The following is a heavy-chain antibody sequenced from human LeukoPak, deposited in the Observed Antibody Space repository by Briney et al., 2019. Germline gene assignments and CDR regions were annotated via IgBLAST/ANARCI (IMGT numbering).Heavy chain of an antibody. Sequence: SQTLSLTCTVSGGSIGSGSYYWSWIRQPAGKGLEWIGRIYTSGSTNYNPSLKSRVTISVDTSKNQFSLKLSSVTAADTAVYYCARVVRELRFVDYWGQGTLVTVSS. CDR2: IYTSGST. J-gene: IGHJ4*02. CDR3: ARVVRELRFVDY. D-gene: IGHD1-26*01. V-gene: IGHV4-61*02. CDR1: GGSIGSGSYY.